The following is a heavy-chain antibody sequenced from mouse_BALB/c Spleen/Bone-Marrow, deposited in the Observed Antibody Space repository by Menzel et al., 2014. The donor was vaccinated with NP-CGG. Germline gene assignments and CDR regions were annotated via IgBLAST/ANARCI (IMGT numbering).Heavy chain of an antibody. V-gene: IGHV5-6*02. CDR2: TNSGGSFT. CDR3: ARRGTWDVRRSFDV. J-gene: IGHJ1*01. CDR1: GFTFSGYG. Sequence: DVNLVESGGDLVKPGGSLKLSCAASGFTFSGYGMSWVRQTPDKRLEWIAITNSGGSFTYYPDSVKVRFTISRDNAKNTLSLQMNSLKSEATAMYYYARRGTWDVRRSFDVWGAGTTVTVSS. D-gene: IGHD4-1*01.